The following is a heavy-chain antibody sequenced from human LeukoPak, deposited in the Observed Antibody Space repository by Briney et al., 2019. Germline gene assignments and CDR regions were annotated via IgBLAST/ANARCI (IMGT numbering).Heavy chain of an antibody. J-gene: IGHJ4*02. CDR2: ISYEGSRP. D-gene: IGHD6-13*01. CDR1: GFTFSNSG. V-gene: IGHV3-30*03. Sequence: GGSLRLSCAASGFTFSNSGMHWVRQTPDKGLEWVALISYEGSRPYYADSVKGRFTVSRDNSKNTLYLQMNSLRAEDTAVYYCATFSDIVAAATDYWGQGTLVTVSS. CDR3: ATFSDIVAAATDY.